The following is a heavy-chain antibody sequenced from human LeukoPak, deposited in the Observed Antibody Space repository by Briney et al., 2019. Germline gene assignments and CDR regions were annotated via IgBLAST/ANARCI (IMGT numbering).Heavy chain of an antibody. Sequence: ASVKVSCKASGYTFTSYGISWVRQAPGQGLEWMGWISAYNGNTNYAQKLQGRVTMTTDTSTSRAYMELRSLRSDDTAIYYCAREYSGYDWGHFDYWGQGTLVTVSS. CDR1: GYTFTSYG. J-gene: IGHJ4*02. D-gene: IGHD5-12*01. CDR2: ISAYNGNT. CDR3: AREYSGYDWGHFDY. V-gene: IGHV1-18*01.